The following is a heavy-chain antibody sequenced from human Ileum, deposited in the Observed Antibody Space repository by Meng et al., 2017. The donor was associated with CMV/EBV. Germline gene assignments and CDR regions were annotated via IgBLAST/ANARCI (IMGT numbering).Heavy chain of an antibody. CDR1: GYTFINYG. V-gene: IGHV1-18*01. J-gene: IGHJ6*02. CDR2: ISGYSGNT. D-gene: IGHD3-16*01. Sequence: ASVKVSCKASGYTFINYGINWVRQAPGQGLEWMGWISGYSGNTNYTQKFQGRVTMTIDTSTTTTYMGLWCLRSDDTAVYYCAGGGASSYYGMDVWGQGTTVTVSS. CDR3: AGGGASSYYGMDV.